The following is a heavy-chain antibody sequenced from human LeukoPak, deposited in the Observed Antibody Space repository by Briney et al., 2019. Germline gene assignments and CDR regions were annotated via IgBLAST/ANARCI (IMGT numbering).Heavy chain of an antibody. D-gene: IGHD3-3*01. CDR3: AKVDYDFWSGLYYFDY. CDR1: GFTFSSYA. J-gene: IGHJ4*02. V-gene: IGHV3-23*01. CDR2: ISGSGGST. Sequence: GASLRLSCAASGFTFSSYAMSWVRQAPGKGLEWVSAISGSGGSTYYADSVKGRFTISRDNSKNTLHLQMNGLRAEDTAVYYCAKVDYDFWSGLYYFDYWGQGTLVTVSS.